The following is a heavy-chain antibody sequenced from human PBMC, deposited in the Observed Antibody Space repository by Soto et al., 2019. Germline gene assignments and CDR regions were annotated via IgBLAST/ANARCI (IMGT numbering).Heavy chain of an antibody. D-gene: IGHD1-26*01. CDR1: GFTFSDYP. Sequence: HPGGSLRLSCAASGFTFSDYPMHWVRQAPGKGLEWVAVISYDGRVKYYVDSVKGRFTISRDDSKNTLYLQMNSLRVDDTAVYYCARDFIVGAPDYFDYWGQGTLVTVPS. V-gene: IGHV3-30*04. CDR2: ISYDGRVK. CDR3: ARDFIVGAPDYFDY. J-gene: IGHJ4*02.